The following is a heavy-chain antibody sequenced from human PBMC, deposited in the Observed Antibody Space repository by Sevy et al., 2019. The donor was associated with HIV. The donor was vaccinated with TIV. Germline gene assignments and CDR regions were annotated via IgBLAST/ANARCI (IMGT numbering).Heavy chain of an antibody. V-gene: IGHV3-23*01. CDR3: AKQYYYGSGSYYNAGYYYYGMDV. CDR1: GFTFSSYA. CDR2: ISGSGGST. D-gene: IGHD3-10*01. Sequence: GGSLRLSFTASGFTFSSYAMSWVRQAPGKGLEWVSAISGSGGSTYYADSVKGRFTISRDNSKNTPYLQMNSLRAEDTAVYYCAKQYYYGSGSYYNAGYYYYGMDVWGQGTTVTVSS. J-gene: IGHJ6*02.